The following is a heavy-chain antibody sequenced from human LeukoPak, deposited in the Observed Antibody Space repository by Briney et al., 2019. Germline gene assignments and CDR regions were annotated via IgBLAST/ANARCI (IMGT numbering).Heavy chain of an antibody. CDR1: GSTFSSYS. CDR3: ARDVGYCSGGSCERDY. D-gene: IGHD2-15*01. CDR2: ISSSSSYI. V-gene: IGHV3-21*01. Sequence: GGSLRLSCAASGSTFSSYSMNWVRQAPGKGLEWVSSISSSSSYIYYADSVKGRFTISRDNAKNSLYLQMNSLRAEDTAVYYCARDVGYCSGGSCERDYWGQGTLVTVSS. J-gene: IGHJ4*02.